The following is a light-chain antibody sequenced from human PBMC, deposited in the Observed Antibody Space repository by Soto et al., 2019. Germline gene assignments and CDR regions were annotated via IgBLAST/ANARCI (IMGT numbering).Light chain of an antibody. Sequence: EGVLTQSPGTLSLSPGERATLSCRASQSVSNTYLAWYQQNPGQAPRLLIYGASNRATGIPDRSSGSGSGTDFTLTISIQDPEYLADYCWQRSDSSVTFGQGTKVDI. CDR1: QSVSNTY. CDR2: GAS. J-gene: IGKJ1*01. CDR3: QRSDSSVT. V-gene: IGKV3-20*01.